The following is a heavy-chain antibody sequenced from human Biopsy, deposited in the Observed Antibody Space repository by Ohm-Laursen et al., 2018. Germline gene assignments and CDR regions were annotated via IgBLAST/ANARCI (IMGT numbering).Heavy chain of an antibody. J-gene: IGHJ3*02. CDR1: GGSISGHF. Sequence: GTLSLTCTVSGGSISGHFWSWVRQPSGKGLEWIGRIYSNGNTNYNPSLKSRVSMSVDTSKNHFSLNLTSVTAADTAVYYCARDEGLLRALDIWGQGTLGTVSS. CDR3: ARDEGLLRALDI. V-gene: IGHV4-4*07. CDR2: IYSNGNT. D-gene: IGHD1-26*01.